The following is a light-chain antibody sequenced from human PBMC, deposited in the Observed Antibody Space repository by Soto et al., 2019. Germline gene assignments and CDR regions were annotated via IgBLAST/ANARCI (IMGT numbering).Light chain of an antibody. V-gene: IGLV2-14*01. CDR3: SSYTISSPYV. CDR1: SSDVGGYNY. CDR2: DVS. J-gene: IGLJ1*01. Sequence: QSVLTQPASVSGSPGQSITISCTGTSSDVGGYNYVSWYQQHPGKAPKLMIYDVSNRPSGVPYRFSGSKSGNTASLTISGLQAEDESDYYCSSYTISSPYVFGTGTKLTVL.